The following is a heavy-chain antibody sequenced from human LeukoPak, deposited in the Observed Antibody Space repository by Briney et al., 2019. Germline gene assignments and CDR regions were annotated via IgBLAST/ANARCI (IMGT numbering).Heavy chain of an antibody. D-gene: IGHD1-26*01. CDR3: ASVGGSSTDY. CDR2: IYHSGST. V-gene: IGHV4-30-2*01. CDR1: GGSISSGGYY. J-gene: IGHJ4*02. Sequence: SETLSLTCTVSGGSISSGGYYWSWIRQPPGKGLEWIGYIYHSGSTYYNPSLKSRVTISVDRSKNQFSLKLSSVTAADTAVYYCASVGGSSTDYWGQGTLVTVSS.